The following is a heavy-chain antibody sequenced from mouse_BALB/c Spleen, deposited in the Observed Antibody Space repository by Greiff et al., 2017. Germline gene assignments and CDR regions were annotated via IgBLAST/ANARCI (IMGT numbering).Heavy chain of an antibody. V-gene: IGHV6-6*02. CDR3: TRPLYDGYLYYAMDY. J-gene: IGHJ4*01. CDR1: GFTFSNYW. D-gene: IGHD2-3*01. CDR2: IRLKSNNYAT. Sequence: DVKLVESGGGLVQPGGSMKLSCVASGFTFSNYWMNWVRQSPEKGLEWVAEIRLKSNNYATHYAESVKGRFTISRDDSKSSVYLQMNNLRAEDTGIYYCTRPLYDGYLYYAMDYWGQGTSVTVSS.